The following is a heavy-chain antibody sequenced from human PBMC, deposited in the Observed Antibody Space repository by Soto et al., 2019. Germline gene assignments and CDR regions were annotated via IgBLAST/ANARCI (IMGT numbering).Heavy chain of an antibody. CDR1: GYTFTSYD. V-gene: IGHV1-8*01. CDR3: ARGGGSSWYSLYYYYYMDV. CDR2: MNPNSGNT. J-gene: IGHJ6*03. Sequence: ASVKVSCKASGYTFTSYDINWVRQATGQGLEWMGWMNPNSGNTGYAQKFQGRVTMTRNTSISTAYMELSSLRSEGTAVYYCARGGGSSWYSLYYYYYMDVWGKGTTVTVSS. D-gene: IGHD6-13*01.